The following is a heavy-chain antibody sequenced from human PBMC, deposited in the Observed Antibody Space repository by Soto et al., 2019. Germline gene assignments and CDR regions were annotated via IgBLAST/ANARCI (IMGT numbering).Heavy chain of an antibody. Sequence: EVQLTESGGGLVQPGGSLRLSCAASGFTFSSYSMTWVRQAPGKGLEWVSGISDSSGNTWYADSVKGRFTISRDNSKNTLFLQMNSLRAEDTAVYFCSKWSGFGDAWGQGPLVTVSS. V-gene: IGHV3-23*01. CDR1: GFTFSSYS. CDR3: SKWSGFGDA. D-gene: IGHD3-10*01. J-gene: IGHJ5*02. CDR2: ISDSSGNT.